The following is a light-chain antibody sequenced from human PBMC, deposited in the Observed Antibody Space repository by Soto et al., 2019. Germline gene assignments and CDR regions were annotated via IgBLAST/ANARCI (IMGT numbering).Light chain of an antibody. CDR1: SGDVGHYNF. V-gene: IGLV2-14*01. J-gene: IGLJ3*02. CDR2: EVS. CDR3: SSFTTTTSLM. Sequence: QSVLTQPASVSGSPGQSITISCTGTSGDVGHYNFVSWYQQHPGKAPKLIIYEVSHRPPGVSNRFSASKSGNTASLIISGLQAEDEAYYYCSSFTTTTSLMFGGGTKVTVL.